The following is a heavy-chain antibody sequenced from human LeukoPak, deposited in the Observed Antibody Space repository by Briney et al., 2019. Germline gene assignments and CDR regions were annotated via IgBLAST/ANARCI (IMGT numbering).Heavy chain of an antibody. CDR1: GGSFIGYY. CDR2: INHSGST. D-gene: IGHD2-2*01. CDR3: ARGGYCSSTSCSPGRFGY. J-gene: IGHJ4*02. V-gene: IGHV4-34*01. Sequence: PSETLSLTCAVYGGSFIGYYWSWIRQPPGKGLEWIGEINHSGSTNYNPSLKSRVTISVDTSKNQFSLKLSSVTAADTAVYYCARGGYCSSTSCSPGRFGYWGQGTLVTVSS.